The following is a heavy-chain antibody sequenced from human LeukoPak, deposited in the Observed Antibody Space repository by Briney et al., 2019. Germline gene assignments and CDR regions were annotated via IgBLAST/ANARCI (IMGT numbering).Heavy chain of an antibody. Sequence: SETLSFTCTVSGGSISSYYWSWIRQPPGKGLEWIGYIYYSGSTNYNPSLKSRVTISVDTSKNQFSLKLSSVTAADTAVYYCARRGYSYGYPNFDYWGQGTLVTVSS. D-gene: IGHD5-18*01. CDR2: IYYSGST. V-gene: IGHV4-59*01. J-gene: IGHJ4*02. CDR3: ARRGYSYGYPNFDY. CDR1: GGSISSYY.